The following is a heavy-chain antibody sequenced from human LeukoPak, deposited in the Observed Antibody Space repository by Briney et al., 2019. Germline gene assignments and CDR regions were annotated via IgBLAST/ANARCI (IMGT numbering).Heavy chain of an antibody. V-gene: IGHV1-46*01. CDR1: GYTFTTYY. D-gene: IGHD3-9*01. CDR3: ARGSRPVYNLLTGKRYFDY. Sequence: ASVKVSCKASGYTFTTYYVHWVRQAPGQGLEWMGIIDPSGGSTTYAQKFRGRLTMTRDMSTSTVYMELSSLRSEDTAVYYCARGSRPVYNLLTGKRYFDYWGQGTLLTVSS. CDR2: IDPSGGST. J-gene: IGHJ4*02.